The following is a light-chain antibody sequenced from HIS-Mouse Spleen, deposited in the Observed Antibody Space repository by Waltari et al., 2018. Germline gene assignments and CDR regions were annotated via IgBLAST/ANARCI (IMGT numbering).Light chain of an antibody. CDR3: NSRDSSGNHVV. V-gene: IGLV3-19*01. CDR2: GKN. CDR1: SLRSYY. J-gene: IGLJ2*01. Sequence: SSELTQDPAVSVALGQTVRIKCQGDSLRSYYASWYQQKPGPAPVLVIYGKNNRPSGIPDRFSGSSSGNTASLTITGAQAEDEADYYCNSRDSSGNHVVFGGGTKLTVL.